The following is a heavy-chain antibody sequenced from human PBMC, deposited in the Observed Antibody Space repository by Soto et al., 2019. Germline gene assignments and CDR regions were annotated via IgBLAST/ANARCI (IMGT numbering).Heavy chain of an antibody. CDR2: IYYSGST. CDR1: GGSISSYY. Sequence: PSETLSLTCTVSGGSISSYYWSWIRQPPGKGLEWIGYIYYSGSTNYNPSLKSRVTISVDTSKNQFSLKLSSVTAADTAVYYCARQTGGYYYMDVWGKGTTVTSP. D-gene: IGHD3-16*01. CDR3: ARQTGGYYYMDV. J-gene: IGHJ6*03. V-gene: IGHV4-59*08.